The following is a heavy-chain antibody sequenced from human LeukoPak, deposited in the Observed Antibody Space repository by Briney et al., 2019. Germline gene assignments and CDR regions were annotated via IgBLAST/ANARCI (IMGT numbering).Heavy chain of an antibody. D-gene: IGHD3-10*02. Sequence: SETLSLTCTVSGGSVRSGSYYWTWIRQSQEKGLEWIGNIYHTRATDYNPSLTSRVAISLDTSKNQFSQRLSSVTAADTAVYYCAVHDYVYGSLDLWGQGTPVTVSS. V-gene: IGHV4-61*01. CDR2: IYHTRAT. CDR3: AVHDYVYGSLDL. CDR1: GGSVRSGSYY. J-gene: IGHJ5*02.